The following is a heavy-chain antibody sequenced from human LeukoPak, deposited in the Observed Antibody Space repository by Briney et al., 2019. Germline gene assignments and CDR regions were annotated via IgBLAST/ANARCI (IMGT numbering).Heavy chain of an antibody. CDR3: AGYCSSVSCRNIDY. V-gene: IGHV3-66*01. Sequence: PGGSLRLSCAASGFTVSSNYMSWVRQAPGKGLEWASVIYSGGSTYYADSVKGRFTISRDNSKNSLYLQMNSLRAEDTAVYYCAGYCSSVSCRNIDYWGQGTLVTVSS. J-gene: IGHJ4*02. CDR1: GFTVSSNY. D-gene: IGHD2-2*01. CDR2: IYSGGST.